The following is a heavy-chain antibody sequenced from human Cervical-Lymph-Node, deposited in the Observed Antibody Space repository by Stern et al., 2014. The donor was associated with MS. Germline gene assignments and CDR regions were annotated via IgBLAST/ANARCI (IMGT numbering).Heavy chain of an antibody. CDR2: ISGRGGNT. D-gene: IGHD4-17*01. CDR3: AKSTVTSLSDY. J-gene: IGHJ4*02. Sequence: EVQLVESGGGLVQPGGALRRSCAASGFTFSSYAMSWVRQAPGKGLEWVSAISGRGGNTYYQASVNGRFTISRHNLNNIPYTPMNSLRAEDTALYYCAKSTVTSLSDYWGQGTLVTVSS. CDR1: GFTFSSYA. V-gene: IGHV3-23*04.